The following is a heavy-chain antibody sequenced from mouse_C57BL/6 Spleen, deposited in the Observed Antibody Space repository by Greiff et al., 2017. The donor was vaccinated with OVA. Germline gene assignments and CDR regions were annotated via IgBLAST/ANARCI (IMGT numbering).Heavy chain of an antibody. D-gene: IGHD2-5*01. V-gene: IGHV1-15*01. CDR3: TSEGTYYSIYFDD. CDR2: IAPETGGT. J-gene: IGHJ2*01. CDR1: GYTFTDYE. Sequence: QVQLQQSGAELVRPGASVTLSCKASGYTFTDYEMHWVKQTPVHGLEWIGAIAPETGGTAYNQKFKGKAILTADKSSSTAYLELRSLTSADASGYYCTSEGTYYSIYFDDGGPGTTLTVSS.